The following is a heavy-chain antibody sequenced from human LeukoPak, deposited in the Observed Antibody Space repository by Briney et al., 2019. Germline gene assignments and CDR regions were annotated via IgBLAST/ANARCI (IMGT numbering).Heavy chain of an antibody. J-gene: IGHJ4*02. CDR1: GFTFSSYA. D-gene: IGHD3-10*01. Sequence: PGGSLRLSCAASGFTFSSYAMSWVRQAPGKGLEWVSVISGSGGFTYHADSVKGRFTISRDNSKNTLYLQINSLRAEDTAIYYCAKETASDFGGAVDNWGQGTLVTVSS. CDR3: AKETASDFGGAVDN. V-gene: IGHV3-23*01. CDR2: ISGSGGFT.